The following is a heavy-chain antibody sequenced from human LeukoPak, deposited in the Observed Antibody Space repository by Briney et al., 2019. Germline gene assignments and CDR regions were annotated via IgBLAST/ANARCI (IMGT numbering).Heavy chain of an antibody. CDR3: ARGSDDFWSGYSPSY. D-gene: IGHD3-3*01. V-gene: IGHV1-69*04. Sequence: SVKVSCKASGYTFTGYYMHWVRQAPGQGLEWMGRIIPILGIANYAQKFQGRVTITADKSTSTAYMELSRLRSDDTAVYYCARGSDDFWSGYSPSYWGQGTLVTVSS. CDR2: IIPILGIA. CDR1: GYTFTGYY. J-gene: IGHJ4*02.